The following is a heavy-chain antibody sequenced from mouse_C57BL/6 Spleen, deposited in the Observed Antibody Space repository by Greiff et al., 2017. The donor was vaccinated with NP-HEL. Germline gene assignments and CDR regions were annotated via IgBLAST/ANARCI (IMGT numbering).Heavy chain of an antibody. V-gene: IGHV1-64*01. D-gene: IGHD2-3*01. CDR3: ARRGLYDGYYEAMDY. CDR1: GYTFTSYW. Sequence: VQLQQPGAELVKPGASVKLSCKASGYTFTSYWMHWVKQRPGQGLEWIGMIHPNSGSTNYNEKFKSKATLTVDKSSSTAYMQLSSLKSEDSAVYYGARRGLYDGYYEAMDYWGQGTSGTVSS. J-gene: IGHJ4*01. CDR2: IHPNSGST.